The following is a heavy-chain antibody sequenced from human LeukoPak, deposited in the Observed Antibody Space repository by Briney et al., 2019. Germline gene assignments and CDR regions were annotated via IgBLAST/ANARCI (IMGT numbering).Heavy chain of an antibody. D-gene: IGHD3-3*01. J-gene: IGHJ5*02. CDR1: GYSISSGYY. CDR3: ARGITIFGVVIGPAEWFDP. Sequence: PSETLSLTCTVSGYSISSGYYWGWIRQPPGKGLEWIGSIYHSGSTYYNPSLKSRVTISVDTSKNQFSLKLSSVTAVDTAVYYCARGITIFGVVIGPAEWFDPWGQGTLVTVSS. V-gene: IGHV4-38-2*02. CDR2: IYHSGST.